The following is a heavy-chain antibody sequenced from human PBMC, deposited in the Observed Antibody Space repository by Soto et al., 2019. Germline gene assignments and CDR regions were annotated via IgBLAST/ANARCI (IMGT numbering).Heavy chain of an antibody. CDR2: IYWDDDK. Sequence: QITLKESGPTLVKPTQTLTLTCTFSGFSLSTSGVGVGWIGQPPGKALEWLALIYWDDDKRYSPSLKSRLTITKDTSKNQVVLTMTNMDPVDTAPYYCAHSRILRRAAGFSITSIDYSGQGTLVTVSS. CDR1: GFSLSTSGVG. D-gene: IGHD3-3*02. J-gene: IGHJ4*02. V-gene: IGHV2-5*02. CDR3: AHSRILRRAAGFSITSIDY.